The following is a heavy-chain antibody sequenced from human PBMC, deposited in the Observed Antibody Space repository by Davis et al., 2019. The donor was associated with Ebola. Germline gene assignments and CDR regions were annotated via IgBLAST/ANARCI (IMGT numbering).Heavy chain of an antibody. V-gene: IGHV1-46*01. CDR2: INPSGGST. CDR3: ARATFAYNSGWYADY. Sequence: ASVKVSCKASGYTFTSYYMHWVRQAPGQGLEWMGIINPSGGSTSYAQKFQGRVTMTRDTSTSTVYMELSSLRSEDTAVYYCARATFAYNSGWYADYWGQGALVTVSS. D-gene: IGHD6-19*01. CDR1: GYTFTSYY. J-gene: IGHJ4*02.